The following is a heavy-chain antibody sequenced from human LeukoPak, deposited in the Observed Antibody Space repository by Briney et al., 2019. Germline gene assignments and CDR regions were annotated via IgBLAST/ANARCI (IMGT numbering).Heavy chain of an antibody. CDR1: GYTFTDYY. D-gene: IGHD1-26*01. CDR2: INPNSGGT. CDR3: ARDGDFGTYSKFDP. Sequence: ASVKVSCKASGYTFTDYYMHWVRQAPGQGLEWMGWINPNSGGTNYEQKFQGRVTMTRDTSSSTAYMELSGLKSDDTAFYYCARDGDFGTYSKFDPWGRGTLVTVSS. V-gene: IGHV1-2*02. J-gene: IGHJ5*02.